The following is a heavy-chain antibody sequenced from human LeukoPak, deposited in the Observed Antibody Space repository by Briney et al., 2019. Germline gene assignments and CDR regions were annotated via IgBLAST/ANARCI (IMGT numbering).Heavy chain of an antibody. CDR2: GIPFFGTA. Sequence: GASVKVSCKASGYTFTSYGISWVRQAPGQGLEWMGCGIPFFGTAKYAQWVQGRFTITTDDSTSTAYLELSSLRSEDTAVYYCAREVRDFDHFMDVGGKGTTVTVSS. D-gene: IGHD3-9*01. CDR3: AREVRDFDHFMDV. CDR1: GYTFTSYG. J-gene: IGHJ6*03. V-gene: IGHV1-69*05.